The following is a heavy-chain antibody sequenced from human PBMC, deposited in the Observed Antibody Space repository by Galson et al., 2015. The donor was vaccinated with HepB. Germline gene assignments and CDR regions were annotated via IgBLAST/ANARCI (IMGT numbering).Heavy chain of an antibody. V-gene: IGHV3-23*01. CDR3: TRVRSENTILGVLVSSSWDPIEY. Sequence: SLRLSCAASGFTFSTYAMSWVRQAPGKGLEWVSGIGGSGTSTYYADSVRGRFTISGDNSKNTLYLQMNVLRAEDTAMYYCTRVRSENTILGVLVSSSWDPIEYWGQGTLVAVSS. D-gene: IGHD3-3*01. CDR1: GFTFSTYA. J-gene: IGHJ4*02. CDR2: IGGSGTST.